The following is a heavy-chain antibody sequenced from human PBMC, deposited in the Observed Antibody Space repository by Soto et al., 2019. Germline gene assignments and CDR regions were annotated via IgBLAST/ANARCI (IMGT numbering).Heavy chain of an antibody. CDR3: ARGLDYGDYGGWFDP. D-gene: IGHD4-17*01. CDR2: IYHSGST. V-gene: IGHV4-30-2*01. CDR1: GGSISSGGYS. Sequence: QLQLQESGSGQVKPSQTLTLTCAVSGGSISSGGYSWSWIRQPPGKGLEWIGYIYHSGSTYYNPSLKSRVTISVDRSKNQFSLKLSSVTAADTAVYYCARGLDYGDYGGWFDPWGQGTLVTVSS. J-gene: IGHJ5*02.